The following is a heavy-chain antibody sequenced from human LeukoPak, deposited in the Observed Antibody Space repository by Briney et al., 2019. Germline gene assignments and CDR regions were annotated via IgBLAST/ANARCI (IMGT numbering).Heavy chain of an antibody. CDR3: AKEPWYSTSSEPWFDP. V-gene: IGHV3-23*01. Sequence: GGSLRLSCAASGFTFSSYAMSWVRQAPGKGLEWVSAISGSGGSTYYADSVKGRFTISRDNSKNTLYLQMNSLRAEDTAVYYCAKEPWYSTSSEPWFDPWGQGTLVTVSS. CDR2: ISGSGGST. D-gene: IGHD6-13*01. J-gene: IGHJ5*02. CDR1: GFTFSSYA.